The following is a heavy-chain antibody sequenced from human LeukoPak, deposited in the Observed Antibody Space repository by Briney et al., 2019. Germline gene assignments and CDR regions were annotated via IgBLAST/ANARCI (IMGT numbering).Heavy chain of an antibody. CDR2: IYHSGST. CDR3: ARGDGYDSSGYYYVDAFDI. J-gene: IGHJ3*02. Sequence: SETLSLTCTVSGGSISSGDYYWSWIRQPPGKGLEWIGYIYHSGSTYYNPSLKSRVTISVDTSKNQFSLKLSSVTAADTAVYYCARGDGYDSSGYYYVDAFDIWGQGTMVTVSS. CDR1: GGSISSGDYY. D-gene: IGHD3-22*01. V-gene: IGHV4-30-4*01.